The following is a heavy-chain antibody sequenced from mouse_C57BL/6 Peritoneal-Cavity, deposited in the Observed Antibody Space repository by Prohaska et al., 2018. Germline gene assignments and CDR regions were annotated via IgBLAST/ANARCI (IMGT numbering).Heavy chain of an antibody. V-gene: IGHV5-4*01. D-gene: IGHD2-3*01. CDR2: ISDGGSYT. J-gene: IGHJ4*01. CDR3: ARGWDGDY. Sequence: EVQLVESGGGLVKPGGSLKLSCAASGFTFSSYAMSWVRQTPEKRLEWVATISDGGSYTYYPDNVKGRFTISRDNAKNNLYLQMSHLKSEDTAMYYCARGWDGDYWGQGTSVTVSS. CDR1: GFTFSSYA.